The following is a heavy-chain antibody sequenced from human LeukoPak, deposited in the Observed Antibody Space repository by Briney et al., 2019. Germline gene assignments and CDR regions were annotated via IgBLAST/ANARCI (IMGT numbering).Heavy chain of an antibody. CDR3: SRDRGGGDIYFDY. Sequence: TGGSLRLSCAASGFTFSSYGMNWVRQAPGKGPEWISYISRSGATIYYADSGKGRFTISRDNAKNSLYLQMSSLGAEDTAIYYCSRDRGGGDIYFDYWGQGTLVTVSS. D-gene: IGHD2-21*02. CDR1: GFTFSSYG. J-gene: IGHJ4*02. V-gene: IGHV3-48*03. CDR2: ISRSGATI.